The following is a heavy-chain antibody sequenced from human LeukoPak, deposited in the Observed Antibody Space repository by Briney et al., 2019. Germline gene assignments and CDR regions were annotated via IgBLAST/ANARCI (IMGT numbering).Heavy chain of an antibody. CDR1: GGSISSGGYT. V-gene: IGHV4-30-2*01. CDR2: IYHSGST. CDR3: ARGPATDEYYFDY. D-gene: IGHD5-24*01. Sequence: SETLSLTCTVSGGSISSGGYTWNWLRQPPGKGLEWIGYIYHSGSTYYNPSLKSRVTISVDTSKNQFSLKLSSVTAADTAVYYCARGPATDEYYFDYWGQGTLVTVSS. J-gene: IGHJ4*02.